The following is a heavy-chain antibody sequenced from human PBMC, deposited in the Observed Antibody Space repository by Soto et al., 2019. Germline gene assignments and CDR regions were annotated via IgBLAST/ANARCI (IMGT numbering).Heavy chain of an antibody. V-gene: IGHV4-30-4*01. CDR3: ARAQFDDILTGYYRSYFDY. D-gene: IGHD3-9*01. CDR2: IYYSGST. Sequence: PSETLSLTCAVSGGSISSSNYWSWFRQPPGKGLEWIGYIYYSGSTYHNPSLKSRLTISVDTSKNQFSLKLSSVTAADTAVYYCARAQFDDILTGYYRSYFDYWGQGTLVTVSS. J-gene: IGHJ4*02. CDR1: GGSISSSNY.